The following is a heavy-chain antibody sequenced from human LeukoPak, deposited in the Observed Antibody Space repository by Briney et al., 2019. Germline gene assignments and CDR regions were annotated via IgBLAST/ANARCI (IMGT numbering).Heavy chain of an antibody. J-gene: IGHJ4*02. V-gene: IGHV3-23*01. D-gene: IGHD4-17*01. CDR1: GFTFSSYW. CDR3: AFNGRDYVRGWWDY. CDR2: ISGSGGIT. Sequence: SGGSLRLSCAASGFTFSSYWMTWVRQAPGKGLEWVSAISGSGGITNYADSVKGRFTISRDNSKNTLFLQMNSLRAEDTAVYHCAFNGRDYVRGWWDYWGQGTLVTVSS.